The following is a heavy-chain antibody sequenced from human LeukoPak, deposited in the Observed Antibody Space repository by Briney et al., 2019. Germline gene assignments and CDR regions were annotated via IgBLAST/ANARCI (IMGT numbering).Heavy chain of an antibody. V-gene: IGHV3-23*01. CDR2: ISGSGGRT. CDR1: GFTFSSYA. CDR3: ANTRLAGTRDLTN. D-gene: IGHD6-19*01. Sequence: GGSLRLSCAASGFTFSSYAMSWVGQAPGKGLEGVSAISGSGGRTYYADSVKGGFTLSRHNSKTTLYLQMTSLSAEDTAVYYCANTRLAGTRDLTNWGQGTLVTVSS. J-gene: IGHJ4*02.